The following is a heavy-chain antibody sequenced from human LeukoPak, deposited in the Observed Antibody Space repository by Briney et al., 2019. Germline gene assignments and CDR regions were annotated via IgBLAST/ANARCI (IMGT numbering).Heavy chain of an antibody. CDR2: IYYSGST. V-gene: IGHV4-39*01. J-gene: IGHJ3*02. D-gene: IGHD4-17*01. Sequence: PSETLSLTCTVSGGSLSSGPYYWGWLRQPPGKGLEWIGSIYYSGSTSYNPSLKSRVTISVDTSKNQFSLKLSSVTAADTAVYYCARHGLGPRPSKVTTLLRKSRRAVDAFDIWGQGTMVTVSS. CDR1: GGSLSSGPYY. CDR3: ARHGLGPRPSKVTTLLRKSRRAVDAFDI.